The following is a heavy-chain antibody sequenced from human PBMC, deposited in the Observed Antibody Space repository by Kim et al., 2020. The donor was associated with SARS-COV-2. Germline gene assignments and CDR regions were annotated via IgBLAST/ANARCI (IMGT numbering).Heavy chain of an antibody. Sequence: LRNRVTTSVDTSKNQFSLKLSYVTAADTAVYYCARHAYCSGGSCTDYFDYWGQGTLVTVSS. J-gene: IGHJ4*02. D-gene: IGHD2-15*01. V-gene: IGHV4-59*08. CDR3: ARHAYCSGGSCTDYFDY.